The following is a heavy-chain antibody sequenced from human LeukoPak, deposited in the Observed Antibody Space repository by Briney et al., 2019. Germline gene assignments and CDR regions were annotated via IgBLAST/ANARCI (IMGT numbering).Heavy chain of an antibody. D-gene: IGHD4-17*01. Sequence: PSETLCLTCAAYGGSFSGYYWSWIRQPPGKGLEWVGYIYYSGSTNYNPSLKSRVTISVDTSKNQFSLKLRSVTAADTAVYYCARTAKVPNDYGDDVHLVGNWFDPWGQGTLVTISS. CDR1: GGSFSGYY. CDR2: IYYSGST. CDR3: ARTAKVPNDYGDDVHLVGNWFDP. J-gene: IGHJ5*02. V-gene: IGHV4-59*01.